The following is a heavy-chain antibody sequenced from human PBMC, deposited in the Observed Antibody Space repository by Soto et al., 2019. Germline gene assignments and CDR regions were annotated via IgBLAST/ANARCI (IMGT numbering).Heavy chain of an antibody. D-gene: IGHD4-17*01. CDR2: INHSGST. CDR1: GGSFSGYY. CDR3: ADIYYGDYFDY. J-gene: IGHJ4*02. Sequence: SETLSLTCAVYGGSFSGYYWSLIRQPPGKGLEWIGEINHSGSTNYNPSLKSRVTISVDTSKNQFSLKLSSVTAADTVVYYCADIYYGDYFDYWGQGTLVTVSS. V-gene: IGHV4-34*01.